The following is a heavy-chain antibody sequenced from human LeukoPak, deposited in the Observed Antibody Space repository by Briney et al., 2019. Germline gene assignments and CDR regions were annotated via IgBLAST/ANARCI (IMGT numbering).Heavy chain of an antibody. J-gene: IGHJ4*02. CDR2: IYYSGST. Sequence: SETLSLTRTVSGGSISSSSYYWGWIRQPPGKGLEWIGSIYYSGSTYYNPSLKSRVTISVDTSKNQFSLKLSSVTAADTAVYYCARDAHTAMVEGPFDYWGQGTLVTVSS. V-gene: IGHV4-39*07. D-gene: IGHD5-18*01. CDR1: GGSISSSSYY. CDR3: ARDAHTAMVEGPFDY.